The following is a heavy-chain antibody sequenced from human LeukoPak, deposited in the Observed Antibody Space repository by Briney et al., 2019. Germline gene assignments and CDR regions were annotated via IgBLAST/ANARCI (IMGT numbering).Heavy chain of an antibody. CDR1: GFTFSGSA. Sequence: GSLRLSCAASGFTFSGSAMHWVRQASGKGLEWVGRIRSKANSYATAYAVSVKGRFTISRDDSKNMAYLQMNSLKTEDTAVYYCTRLYSGSYRDAFDIWGQGTMVTVSS. CDR2: IRSKANSYAT. CDR3: TRLYSGSYRDAFDI. V-gene: IGHV3-73*01. J-gene: IGHJ3*02. D-gene: IGHD1-26*01.